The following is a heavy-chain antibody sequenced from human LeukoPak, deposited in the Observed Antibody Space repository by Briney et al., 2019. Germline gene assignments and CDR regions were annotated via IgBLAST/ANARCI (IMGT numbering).Heavy chain of an antibody. CDR2: IESKTDSGTT. CDR1: GFPFSDAW. V-gene: IGHV3-15*04. CDR3: TRDEGDDYFDN. J-gene: IGHJ4*02. D-gene: IGHD3-16*01. Sequence: GGSLGLSCAASGFPFSDAWMSWVRQAPGKGLEWVGRIESKTDSGTTEYAAPVKGRFTISRDDSKHTLYLQMNSLKTEDTAVYYCTRDEGDDYFDNWGQGTLVTVSS.